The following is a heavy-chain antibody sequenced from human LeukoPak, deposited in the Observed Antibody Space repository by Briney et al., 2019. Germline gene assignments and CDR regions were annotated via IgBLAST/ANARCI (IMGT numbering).Heavy chain of an antibody. CDR1: GHTFTNYG. D-gene: IGHD3-22*01. J-gene: IGHJ4*02. Sequence: ASVKVSCKASGHTFTNYGITWVRQAPGQGLEWLGGIIPVFGTTTYAQKFQAKVTMTADKSTNTAYLEISSLTSDDTAVYCCARCSPGDSSNFYAVLQYWGQGTQVTVST. CDR2: IIPVFGTT. CDR3: ARCSPGDSSNFYAVLQY. V-gene: IGHV1-69*06.